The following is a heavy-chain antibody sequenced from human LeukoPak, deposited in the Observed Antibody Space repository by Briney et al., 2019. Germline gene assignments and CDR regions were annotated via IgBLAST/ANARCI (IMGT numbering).Heavy chain of an antibody. V-gene: IGHV4-61*09. J-gene: IGHJ4*02. CDR1: GGSISSGAYY. Sequence: PSQTLSLTCTVSGGSISSGAYYWSWIRQPSGKGLEWIGYIYHSGSTNYNPSLKSRVTISVDTSKNQFSLKLSSVTAADTAVYYCARRLARRGYGDYCDYWGQGTLVTVSS. D-gene: IGHD4-17*01. CDR3: ARRLARRGYGDYCDY. CDR2: IYHSGST.